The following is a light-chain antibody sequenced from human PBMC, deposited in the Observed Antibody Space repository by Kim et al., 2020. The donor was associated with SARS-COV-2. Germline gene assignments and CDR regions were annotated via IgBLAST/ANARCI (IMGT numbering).Light chain of an antibody. V-gene: IGKV1-9*01. CDR2: AAS. CDR1: QGISSH. J-gene: IGKJ4*01. CDR3: QRLNSYPLT. Sequence: IQLTQSPSSLSASVGDRVTITCRASQGISSHLAWYQQKPGKAPNLLIYAASTLQGGVPSRFSGSGSGTDFTLTISSLQPEDFATYFCQRLNSYPLTFGGGTKVDIK.